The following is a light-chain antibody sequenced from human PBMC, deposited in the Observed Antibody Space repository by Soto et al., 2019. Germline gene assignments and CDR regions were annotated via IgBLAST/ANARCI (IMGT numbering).Light chain of an antibody. Sequence: NFMLTQPHSVSESPGKPVTISCTRSSGSIASNYVQWYQQRPGSAPTTVIYEDNQRPSGVPDRFSGSIDSSSNSASLTISGLKTEDEADYYCLSYDNSIRVFGGGTKLTVL. CDR3: LSYDNSIRV. V-gene: IGLV6-57*04. CDR2: EDN. J-gene: IGLJ2*01. CDR1: SGSIASNY.